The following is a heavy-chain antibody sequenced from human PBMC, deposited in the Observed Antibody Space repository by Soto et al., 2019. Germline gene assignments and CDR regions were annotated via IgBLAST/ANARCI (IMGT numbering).Heavy chain of an antibody. V-gene: IGHV3-23*01. Sequence: EVQLLESGGGLVQPGGSLRLSCAASGFTFSSYAMSWVRQAPGKGLEWVSAISGSGGSTYYADSVKGRFTISRDNPKNTLNPQMNSLRAEDTAVYYCAKDPVGWFRQYYFDYWGQGTLVTVSS. CDR2: ISGSGGST. J-gene: IGHJ4*02. CDR3: AKDPVGWFRQYYFDY. CDR1: GFTFSSYA. D-gene: IGHD6-19*01.